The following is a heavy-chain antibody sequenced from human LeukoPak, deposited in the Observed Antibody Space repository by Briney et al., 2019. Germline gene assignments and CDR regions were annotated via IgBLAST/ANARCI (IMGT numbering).Heavy chain of an antibody. Sequence: PSETLSLTCTVSGYSISSGYYWGWIRQPPGKGLEWIASIFHSGSTHYNPSLKSRVTISVDTSKNQFSLKLSSVSAAGTAVYYCARENIKQWLIWGQGILVTVSS. CDR1: GYSISSGYY. CDR2: IFHSGST. D-gene: IGHD6-19*01. CDR3: ARENIKQWLI. V-gene: IGHV4-38-2*02. J-gene: IGHJ4*02.